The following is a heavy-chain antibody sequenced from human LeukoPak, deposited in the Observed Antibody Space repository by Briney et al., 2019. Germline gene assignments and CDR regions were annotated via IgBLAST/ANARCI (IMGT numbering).Heavy chain of an antibody. V-gene: IGHV3-15*01. CDR1: GFTFSSYA. CDR3: TTDFSRKRSVSPGGSL. D-gene: IGHD3-3*01. CDR2: IKSKTDGGTT. Sequence: PGGSLRLSCAASGFTFSSYAMSWVRQAPGKGLEWVGRIKSKTDGGTTDYAAPVKGRFTISRDDSKNTLYLQMNSLKTEDTAVYYCTTDFSRKRSVSPGGSLWGQGTLVTVSS. J-gene: IGHJ4*02.